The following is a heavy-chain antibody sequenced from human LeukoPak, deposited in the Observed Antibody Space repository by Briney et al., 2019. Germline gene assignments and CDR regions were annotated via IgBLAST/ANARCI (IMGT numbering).Heavy chain of an antibody. D-gene: IGHD6-19*01. J-gene: IGHJ4*02. CDR2: TSGSGGST. CDR3: AKGGGSVAGTTADY. CDR1: GFTFSSYA. V-gene: IGHV3-23*01. Sequence: GGSLRLSCAASGFTFSSYAMGWVRQAPGKGLEWVSATSGSGGSTYYADSVKGRFTISRDNSKNTLYLQMNSLRAEDTAVYYCAKGGGSVAGTTADYWGQGTLVTVSS.